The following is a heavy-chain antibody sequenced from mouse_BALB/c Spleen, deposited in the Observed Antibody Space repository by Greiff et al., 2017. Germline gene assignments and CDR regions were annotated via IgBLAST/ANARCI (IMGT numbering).Heavy chain of an antibody. CDR2: ISDGGSYT. CDR1: GFTFSDYY. V-gene: IGHV5-4*02. CDR3: ARGYGNVAMDY. D-gene: IGHD2-1*01. Sequence: EVKVVESGGGLVKPGGSLKLSCAASGFTFSDYYMYWVRQTPEKRLEWVATISDGGSYTYYPDSVKGRFTISRDNAKNNLYLQMSSLKSEDTAMYYCARGYGNVAMDYWGQGTSGTVSS. J-gene: IGHJ4*01.